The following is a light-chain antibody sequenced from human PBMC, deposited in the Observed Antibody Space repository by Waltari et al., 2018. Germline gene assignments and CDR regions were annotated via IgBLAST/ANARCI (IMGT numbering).Light chain of an antibody. V-gene: IGLV2-14*03. J-gene: IGLJ3*02. CDR3: SSYTNSNTWV. CDR1: NSDVGGYNY. CDR2: DVS. Sequence: QSALTQPASVSGSPGQSITISCTGTNSDVGGYNYVAWYQQHPGKAPKVLIYDVSNRPSGVSNRFSGSKSGNTASLTISGLQAEDEADYYCSSYTNSNTWVFGGGTKLTVL.